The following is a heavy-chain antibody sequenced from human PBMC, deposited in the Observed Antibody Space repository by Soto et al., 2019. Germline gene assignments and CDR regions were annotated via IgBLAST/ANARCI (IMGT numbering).Heavy chain of an antibody. CDR2: IIPVFDKP. J-gene: IGHJ4*02. CDR1: GDTFGTYA. D-gene: IGHD3-3*01. V-gene: IGHV1-69*06. CDR3: ARLRRTLSLQIPDFG. Sequence: QVQLVQSGAELKKPGSSVKVSCTASGDTFGTYAISWVRQAPGQGLEWMGAIIPVFDKPHYAQKFQGRVKISADKSTDTAFLELSSLRSEDTAVYYCARLRRTLSLQIPDFGWGQGTFSPSPQ.